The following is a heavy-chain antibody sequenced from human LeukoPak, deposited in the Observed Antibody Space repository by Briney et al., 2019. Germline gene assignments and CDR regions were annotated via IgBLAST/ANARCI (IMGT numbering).Heavy chain of an antibody. CDR3: AKGTSMNTFFDY. J-gene: IGHJ4*02. V-gene: IGHV3-23*01. Sequence: GGSLRLSCVASGFTFSSYGMNWVRQAPGKGLEWVSAISGAGVTIFYADSVKGRFTVSRDNSRNTLYLQMNSLRAEDTAVYYCAKGTSMNTFFDYWGQGTLVTVAS. CDR1: GFTFSSYG. CDR2: ISGAGVTI. D-gene: IGHD2/OR15-2a*01.